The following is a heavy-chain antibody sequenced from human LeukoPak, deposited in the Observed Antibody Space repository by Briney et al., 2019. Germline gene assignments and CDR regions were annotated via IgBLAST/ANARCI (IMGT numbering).Heavy chain of an antibody. D-gene: IGHD3-10*01. CDR1: GGSISSGSYY. J-gene: IGHJ4*02. V-gene: IGHV4-39*07. Sequence: PSETLSLTCTVSGGSISSGSYYWGWIRQPPGKGLEWIGGSYYSGSTYYNPSLKSRVTISVDTSKNQFSLKLSSVTAADTAVYYCARDWYYDSGSYYIFDYWGQGTLVTVSS. CDR3: ARDWYYDSGSYYIFDY. CDR2: SYYSGST.